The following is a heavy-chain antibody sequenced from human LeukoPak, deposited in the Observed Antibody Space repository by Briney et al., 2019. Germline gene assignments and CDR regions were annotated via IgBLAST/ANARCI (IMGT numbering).Heavy chain of an antibody. V-gene: IGHV3-74*01. CDR2: ITSDGYTT. D-gene: IGHD2-21*02. CDR1: GFSFSNHW. CDR3: VRGAVTGQQCDN. J-gene: IGHJ4*02. Sequence: GGSLRLSCAASGFSFSNHWMHWVRQVPGEGLVWVSRITSDGYTTNYADSVKGRFTISRDNVKNTLYLQMNSLRDEDTAVYYCVRGAVTGQQCDNWGQGTLVTVSS.